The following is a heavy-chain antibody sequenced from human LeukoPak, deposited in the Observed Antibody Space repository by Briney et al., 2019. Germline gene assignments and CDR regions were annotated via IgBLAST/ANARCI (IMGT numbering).Heavy chain of an antibody. D-gene: IGHD4/OR15-4a*01. CDR3: VTYGLVQGANDY. J-gene: IGHJ4*02. CDR2: IKQDGSEK. V-gene: IGHV3-7*01. Sequence: GRSLRLSCAASGFTFSSYWMSWVRQAPGKGPEWVANIKQDGSEKYYVDSVKGRFTISRDNAKNSLSLQMNGLRAEDTAIYYCVTYGLVQGANDYWGQGTLVSVSS. CDR1: GFTFSSYW.